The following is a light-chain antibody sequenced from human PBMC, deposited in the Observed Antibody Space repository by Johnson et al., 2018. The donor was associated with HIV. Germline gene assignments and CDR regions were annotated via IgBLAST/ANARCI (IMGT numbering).Light chain of an antibody. CDR1: SSNIENNY. Sequence: QSVLTQPPSVSAAPGQKVTISCSGSSSNIENNYVSWYQQLPHTAPKLLISDNDKRPSGIPDRFSGSKSGTTATLGITGLQTGDEADYYCGTWDSSLSAFYALGTGTKATVL. J-gene: IGLJ1*01. CDR3: GTWDSSLSAFYA. V-gene: IGLV1-51*01. CDR2: DND.